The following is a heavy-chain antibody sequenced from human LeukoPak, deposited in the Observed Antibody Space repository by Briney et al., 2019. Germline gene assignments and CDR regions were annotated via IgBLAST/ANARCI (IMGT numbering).Heavy chain of an antibody. J-gene: IGHJ2*01. D-gene: IGHD3-22*01. V-gene: IGHV3-21*01. CDR2: ISNSSSYI. CDR3: ARDYRRMTMVIVAKRAGFFDL. CDR1: GFTFSSYS. Sequence: GSLRLSCAASGFTFSSYSMNWVRQAPGKGLEWVSSISNSSSYIYYADSVKGRFTISRDNAKNSLYLQMNSLRAEDTAVYYCARDYRRMTMVIVAKRAGFFDLWGRGTLVTVSS.